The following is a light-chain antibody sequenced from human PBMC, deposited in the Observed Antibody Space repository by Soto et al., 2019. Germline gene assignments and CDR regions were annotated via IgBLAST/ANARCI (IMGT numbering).Light chain of an antibody. CDR1: SSDVGGYNY. Sequence: VLTQPPSASGSPGQSVTISCTGTSSDVGGYNYVSWYQQHPGKAPKLMIYEVSKRPSGVPDRFSGSKSGNAASLTVSGLQAEDEADYYCSSYAGSDNVFGTGTKVTVL. V-gene: IGLV2-8*01. CDR3: SSYAGSDNV. J-gene: IGLJ1*01. CDR2: EVS.